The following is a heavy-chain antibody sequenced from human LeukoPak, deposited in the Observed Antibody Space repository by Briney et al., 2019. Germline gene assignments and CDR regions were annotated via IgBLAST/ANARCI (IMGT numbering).Heavy chain of an antibody. J-gene: IGHJ6*03. CDR1: GGSFSGYY. CDR2: INHSGST. CDR3: ARHRQVDFWTQWDYYYMDV. V-gene: IGHV4-34*01. Sequence: SETLSLTCAVYGGSFSGYYWSWIRQPPGKGLEWIGEINHSGSTNYNPSLKSRVTISVVTSKNQFSLKLSSVTAADTAVYYCARHRQVDFWTQWDYYYMDVWGKGTTVTVSS. D-gene: IGHD3/OR15-3a*01.